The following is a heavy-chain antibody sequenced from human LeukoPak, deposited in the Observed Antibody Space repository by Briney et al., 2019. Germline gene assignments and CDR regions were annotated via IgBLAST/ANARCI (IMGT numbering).Heavy chain of an antibody. V-gene: IGHV3-23*01. D-gene: IGHD3-22*01. CDR1: GFMFSDYA. CDR3: SKDRRRYYFSSSGYFFDS. CDR2: IGHIRDQNT. Sequence: GGSLRLSCAASGFMFSDYAMSWVRQIPGKAPEWVATIGHIRDQNTYYADSVKGRFTISRDNSEIVVYLQMDRLRAEDGAIYFCSKDRRRYYFSSSGYFFDSWGQGSLVTVSS. J-gene: IGHJ5*01.